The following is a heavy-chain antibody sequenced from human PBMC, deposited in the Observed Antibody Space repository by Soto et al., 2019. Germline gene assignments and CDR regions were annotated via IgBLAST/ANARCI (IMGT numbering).Heavy chain of an antibody. D-gene: IGHD2-15*01. J-gene: IGHJ4*02. CDR1: GFSLSTSGVR. CDR2: IDWDDDK. Sequence: VSGPTLVNPTQTLTLTCTFSGFSLSTSGVRVSWIRQPPGKALEWLARIDWDDDKFYNTSLKTRLTISKDSSKNQVVLTMTNMDPVDTATYYCARMFHCSGGTCPFDYWGQGALVTVSS. CDR3: ARMFHCSGGTCPFDY. V-gene: IGHV2-70*04.